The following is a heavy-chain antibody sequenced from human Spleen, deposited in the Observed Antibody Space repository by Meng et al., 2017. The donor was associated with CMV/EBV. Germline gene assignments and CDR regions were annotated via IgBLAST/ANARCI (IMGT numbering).Heavy chain of an antibody. J-gene: IGHJ5*02. CDR2: ISSSSSYI. D-gene: IGHD3-22*01. CDR1: GFTFSSYS. Sequence: GGSLRLSCAASGFTFSSYSMNWVRQAPGKGLEWVSSISSSSSYIYYADSLKGRFTISRDNAKNSLYLQMNSLRAEDTAVYYCARLHLYYYESSPEHWFDPWGQGTLVTVSS. CDR3: ARLHLYYYESSPEHWFDP. V-gene: IGHV3-21*01.